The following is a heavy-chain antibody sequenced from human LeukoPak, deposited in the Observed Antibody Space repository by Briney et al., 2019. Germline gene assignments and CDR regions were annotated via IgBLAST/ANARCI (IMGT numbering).Heavy chain of an antibody. CDR1: GGSIRSGAYY. V-gene: IGHV4-30-4*01. CDR2: MYYSGST. D-gene: IGHD3-22*01. CDR3: ARPYYYDSRIDG. Sequence: SETLSLTCTVSGGSIRSGAYYWSWSRPPPGKGLGWITYMYYSGSTYYNPSLKSRVTMSADTSKNQLSLKLSSVTAADTAVYYCARPYYYDSRIDGWGQGILVTVAS. J-gene: IGHJ5*02.